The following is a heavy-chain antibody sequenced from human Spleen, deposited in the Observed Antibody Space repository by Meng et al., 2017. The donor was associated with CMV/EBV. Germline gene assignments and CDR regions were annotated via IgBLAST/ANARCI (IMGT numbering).Heavy chain of an antibody. J-gene: IGHJ4*02. CDR2: ISPYNGDT. CDR3: ARVRRSGSGWLVH. CDR1: GYTFTGYY. D-gene: IGHD6-19*01. Sequence: ASVKVSCKASGYTFTGYYMHWVRQAPGQGLEWMGWISPYNGDTNYAQNLQDRVNMTTDTSTSTAYMELRSLTSDDTAVYYCARVRRSGSGWLVHWGQGTLVTVSS. V-gene: IGHV1-18*04.